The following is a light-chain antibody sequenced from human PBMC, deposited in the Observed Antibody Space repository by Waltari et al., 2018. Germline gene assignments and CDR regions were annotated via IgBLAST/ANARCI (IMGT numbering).Light chain of an antibody. CDR3: SSYTKDTRI. Sequence: QSALPPPASVSGSPGQSITIPCTGASCVIGSYYYVSWYQQHPGNAPKLVIFDVNNRPSGVSNRFSASVSGNTASLTISGLQAEDEADYYCSSYTKDTRIFGGGTKLTVL. J-gene: IGLJ2*01. CDR1: SCVIGSYYY. V-gene: IGLV2-14*03. CDR2: DVN.